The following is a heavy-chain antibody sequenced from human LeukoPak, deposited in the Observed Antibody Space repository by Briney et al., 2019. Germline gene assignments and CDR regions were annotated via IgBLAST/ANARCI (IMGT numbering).Heavy chain of an antibody. Sequence: ASVKVSCKASGGTFSSYAISWVRQAPGQGLEWMGGIIPIFGTANYAQKFQGRVTITADESTSTAYMELSSLRSEDTAVYYCARSQWLSQTTYYYYYMDVWGKGTTVTVSS. CDR3: ARSQWLSQTTYYYYYMDV. D-gene: IGHD3-22*01. J-gene: IGHJ6*03. V-gene: IGHV1-69*01. CDR1: GGTFSSYA. CDR2: IIPIFGTA.